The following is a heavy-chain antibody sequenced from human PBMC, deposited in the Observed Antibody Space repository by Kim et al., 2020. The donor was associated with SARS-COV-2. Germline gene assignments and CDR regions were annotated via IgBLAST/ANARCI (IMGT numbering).Heavy chain of an antibody. J-gene: IGHJ6*03. CDR3: AREVTPIKIFGVVTHYYYYYMDV. V-gene: IGHV1-2*05. CDR1: GYTFTGYY. Sequence: ASVKVSCKASGYTFTGYYMHWVRQAPGQGLEWMGRINPNSGGTNYAQKFQGRVTMTRDTSISTAYMELSRLRSDDTVVYYCAREVTPIKIFGVVTHYYYYYMDVWGKGTTVTVSS. D-gene: IGHD3-3*01. CDR2: INPNSGGT.